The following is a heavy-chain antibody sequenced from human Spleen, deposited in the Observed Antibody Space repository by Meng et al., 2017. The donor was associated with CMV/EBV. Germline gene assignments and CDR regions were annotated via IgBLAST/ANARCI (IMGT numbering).Heavy chain of an antibody. V-gene: IGHV3-7*01. CDR3: ARDPRYCSSTSCYYYYYYGMDV. CDR2: IKQDGSEK. J-gene: IGHJ6*02. D-gene: IGHD2-2*01. CDR1: GFTFSSYW. Sequence: GESLKISCAASGFTFSSYWMSWVRQAPGKGLECVANIKQDGSEKYYVDSVKGRFTISRDNAKNSLYLQMNSLRAEDTAVYYCARDPRYCSSTSCYYYYYYGMDVWGQGTTVTVSS.